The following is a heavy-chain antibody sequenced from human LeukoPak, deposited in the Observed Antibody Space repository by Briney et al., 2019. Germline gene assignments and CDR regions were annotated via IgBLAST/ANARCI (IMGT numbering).Heavy chain of an antibody. CDR2: IIPIFGTA. J-gene: IGHJ1*01. D-gene: IGHD1-26*01. CDR3: ARGRSRAETEGYSGSYFRFSGYFQH. CDR1: GGTFSSYA. V-gene: IGHV1-69*05. Sequence: SVKVSCKASGGTFSSYAISWVRQAAGQGLEWMGGIIPIFGTANYAQKFQGRVTITTDESTSTAYMELSSLRSEDTAVYYCARGRSRAETEGYSGSYFRFSGYFQHWGQGTLVTVSS.